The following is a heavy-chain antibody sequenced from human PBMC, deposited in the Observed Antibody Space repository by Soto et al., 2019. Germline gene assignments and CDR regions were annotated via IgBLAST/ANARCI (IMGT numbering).Heavy chain of an antibody. CDR2: INPNGGST. V-gene: IGHV1-46*03. CDR1: GYTFTSYD. J-gene: IGHJ6*03. CDR3: ARDFSHGSGSYYYYYYYMDV. Sequence: ASVQVSSKASGYTFTSYDINWVRQATGQGLEWMGWINPNGGSTSYAQKFQGRVTMTRDTSTSTVYMELSSLRSEDTAVYYCARDFSHGSGSYYYYYYYMDVWGKGTTVTVSS. D-gene: IGHD3-10*01.